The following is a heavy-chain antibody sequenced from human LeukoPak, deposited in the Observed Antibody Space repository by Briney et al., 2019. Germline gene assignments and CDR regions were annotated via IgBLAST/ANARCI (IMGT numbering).Heavy chain of an antibody. CDR2: IYPGDSDT. D-gene: IGHD5-18*01. Sequence: GGSLKISCKVSGYSFATYWIGWVRQMPGKGLEWMGIIYPGDSDTRYSPSFQGQVTISADKSISTAYLQWSSLKASDTAMYYCARRDTAMVTDFDYWGQGTLVTVSS. J-gene: IGHJ4*02. CDR3: ARRDTAMVTDFDY. V-gene: IGHV5-51*01. CDR1: GYSFATYW.